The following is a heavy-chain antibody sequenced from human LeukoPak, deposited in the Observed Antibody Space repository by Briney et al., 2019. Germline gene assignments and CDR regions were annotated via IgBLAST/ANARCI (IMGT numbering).Heavy chain of an antibody. CDR3: ARVRAARIAARPENAFDY. D-gene: IGHD6-6*01. V-gene: IGHV4-34*01. Sequence: PSETLSLTCAVYGGSFSGYYWSWIRQPPGKGLEWIGEINHSGSTNYNPSLKSRVTISVDTSKNQFSLKLSSVTAADTAVYYCARVRAARIAARPENAFDYWGQGTLVTVSS. CDR2: INHSGST. J-gene: IGHJ4*02. CDR1: GGSFSGYY.